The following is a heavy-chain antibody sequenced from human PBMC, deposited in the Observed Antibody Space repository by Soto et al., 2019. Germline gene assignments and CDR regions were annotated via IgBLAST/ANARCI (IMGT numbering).Heavy chain of an antibody. CDR3: AREPGYRINWFDP. J-gene: IGHJ5*02. CDR1: GGSISSGGYY. Sequence: SETLSLTCTVSGGSISSGGYYWSWIRQHPGKGLEWIGYIYYSGSTYYKPSLKSRVTISVDTSKIQLSLKLSSVTAADTALYYCAREPGYRINWFDPWGQGTLVTVSS. D-gene: IGHD1-1*01. V-gene: IGHV4-31*03. CDR2: IYYSGST.